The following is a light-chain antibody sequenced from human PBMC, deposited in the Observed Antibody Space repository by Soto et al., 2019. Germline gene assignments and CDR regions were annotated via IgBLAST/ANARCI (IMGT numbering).Light chain of an antibody. J-gene: IGKJ5*01. CDR2: DAS. CDR1: QSVSSY. Sequence: EIVLTQSPATLSLSPGERATVCCRASQSVSSYLAWYQQKPGQAPRLLIYDASNRATGIPARFSGSGSGTDFTLTISSLEPEDLAVYYCQQYNKWPLITFGQGTRLEIK. V-gene: IGKV3-11*01. CDR3: QQYNKWPLIT.